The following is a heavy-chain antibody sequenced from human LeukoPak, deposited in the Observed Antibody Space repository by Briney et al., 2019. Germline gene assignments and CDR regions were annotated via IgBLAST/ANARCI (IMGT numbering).Heavy chain of an antibody. Sequence: GALRLSCAASGFTFSDYYMSWIRQAPGKGLEWVSYISSSGSTIYYADSVKGRFTISRDNAKNSLYLQMNSLRAEDTAVYYCAKWSSSSRGIFDYWGQGTLVTVSS. J-gene: IGHJ4*02. CDR2: ISSSGSTI. V-gene: IGHV3-11*01. D-gene: IGHD6-6*01. CDR3: AKWSSSSRGIFDY. CDR1: GFTFSDYY.